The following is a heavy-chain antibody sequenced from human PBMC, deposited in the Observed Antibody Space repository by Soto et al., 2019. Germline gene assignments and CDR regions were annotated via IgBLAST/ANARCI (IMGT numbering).Heavy chain of an antibody. V-gene: IGHV1-18*01. Sequence: QVQVVQSGAEVKKPGASVKVSCKASGYTFTTYGITWVRQAPGQGLEWMGWISAHNDNTKYAQKLQGRVTMTTDTSTSTAYMELRSLGSDDTAVYYCARDLLYLELYPPGAFDIWGQGTMVTVSS. CDR3: ARDLLYLELYPPGAFDI. CDR1: GYTFTTYG. D-gene: IGHD1-7*01. J-gene: IGHJ3*02. CDR2: ISAHNDNT.